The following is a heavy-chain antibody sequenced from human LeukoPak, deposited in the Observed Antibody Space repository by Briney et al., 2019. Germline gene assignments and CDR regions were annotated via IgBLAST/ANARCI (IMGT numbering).Heavy chain of an antibody. Sequence: ASVKVSCKASGYTFTGYYMHWVRQAPGQGLEWMGWINPSSGGTNYAQKFQGRVTMTRDTSISTAYMELSRLRSDDTAVYYCARVHDILTGYYKGWFDPWGQGTLVTVSS. CDR2: INPSSGGT. V-gene: IGHV1-2*02. CDR1: GYTFTGYY. D-gene: IGHD3-9*01. CDR3: ARVHDILTGYYKGWFDP. J-gene: IGHJ5*02.